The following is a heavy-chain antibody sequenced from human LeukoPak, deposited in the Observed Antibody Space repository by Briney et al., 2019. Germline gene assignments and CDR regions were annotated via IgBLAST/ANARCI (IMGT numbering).Heavy chain of an antibody. CDR1: GFTFSTYN. Sequence: PGGSLRLSCVASGFTFSTYNMNWVRQAPGKGLEWVSFIDANGNYIQYADSVKGRFTISGDNAQNSLFLQLNSLRVDDTAVYYCARDKGVTIRAYDIWGRGTMVTVSS. D-gene: IGHD4-17*01. V-gene: IGHV3-21*06. J-gene: IGHJ3*02. CDR3: ARDKGVTIRAYDI. CDR2: IDANGNYI.